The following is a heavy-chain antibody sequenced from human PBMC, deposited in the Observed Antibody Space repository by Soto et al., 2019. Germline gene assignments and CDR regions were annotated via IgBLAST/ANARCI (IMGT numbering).Heavy chain of an antibody. CDR2: LLFDGTND. V-gene: IGHV3-30*09. CDR3: ARGKEWFSLWNLDR. D-gene: IGHD3-3*01. CDR1: GFTFSSHA. Sequence: PGGSLRLSCAASGFTFSSHAMHWVRQAPGRGLEWLAGLLFDGTNDFYADNVKGRAAVSRDNSKNTLYLQLENLGPQDTAVYYCARGKEWFSLWNLDRWGLANLVTVSS. J-gene: IGHJ5*02.